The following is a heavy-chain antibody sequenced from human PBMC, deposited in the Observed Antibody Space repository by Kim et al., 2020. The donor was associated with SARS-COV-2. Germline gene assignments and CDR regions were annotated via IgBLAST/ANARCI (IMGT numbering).Heavy chain of an antibody. J-gene: IGHJ4*02. D-gene: IGHD6-13*01. CDR3: ARTKQQLGGAVDY. Sequence: SETLSLTCTVSGGSISSYYWSWIRQPPGKGLEWIGYIYYSGSTNYNPSLKSRVTISVDTSKNQFSLKLSSVTAADTAVYYCARTKQQLGGAVDYWGQGTLVTVSS. CDR1: GGSISSYY. V-gene: IGHV4-59*01. CDR2: IYYSGST.